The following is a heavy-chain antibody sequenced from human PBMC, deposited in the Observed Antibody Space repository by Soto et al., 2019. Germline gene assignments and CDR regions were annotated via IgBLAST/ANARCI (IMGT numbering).Heavy chain of an antibody. Sequence: GGSLRLSCLASGFTFSDYAMTWVRHVPGRGLEWVASLDGSGGSTYYADSVRGRFTISRDNSQNTLFLQMKRLTVDDTAIYYCTAPRDEYGSGVSWFTYGMDIWGQGTTVTVSS. CDR3: TAPRDEYGSGVSWFTYGMDI. J-gene: IGHJ6*02. D-gene: IGHD3-10*01. CDR2: LDGSGGST. V-gene: IGHV3-23*01. CDR1: GFTFSDYA.